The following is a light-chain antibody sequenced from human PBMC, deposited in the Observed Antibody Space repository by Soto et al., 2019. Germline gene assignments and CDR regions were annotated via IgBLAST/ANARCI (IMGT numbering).Light chain of an antibody. CDR2: EVG. V-gene: IGLV2-14*01. CDR3: SSYSGSSTPYV. CDR1: SSDVGGYNY. Sequence: QSALAQPASVSGSPGQSITISCSGTSSDVGGYNYVSWYQQHPGKAPKLIIYEVGNRPSGVSNRFSGSKSANTASLTISGLQAEDEADYYCSSYSGSSTPYVFGTGTKVTVL. J-gene: IGLJ1*01.